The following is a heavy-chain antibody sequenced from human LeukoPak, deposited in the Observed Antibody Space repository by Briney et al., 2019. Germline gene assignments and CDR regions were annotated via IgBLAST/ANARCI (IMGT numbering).Heavy chain of an antibody. Sequence: SETLSLTCTVSGGSISSGPYYWGWIRQPPGKGLEWIGNIYYGENTYYNPSLKSRVTISVDTSKNQFSLKLSSVTAADTAVYYCARELVGVAAAGTNWFDPWGQGTLVTVSS. J-gene: IGHJ5*02. V-gene: IGHV4-39*07. CDR2: IYYGENT. CDR3: ARELVGVAAAGTNWFDP. D-gene: IGHD6-13*01. CDR1: GGSISSGPYY.